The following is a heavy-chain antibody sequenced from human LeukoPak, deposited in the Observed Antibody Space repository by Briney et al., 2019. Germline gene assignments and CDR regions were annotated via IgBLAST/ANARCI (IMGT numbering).Heavy chain of an antibody. CDR3: ARSGAYYGLHWSDP. J-gene: IGHJ5*02. Sequence: PSETLSLTCAVYGGSFSGYYWSWIRQPPGKGLEWIGEINHSGSTNYNPSLKSRVTISVDTSKNQFSLKLSSVTAADTAVYYCARSGAYYGLHWSDPWGQGTLVTVSS. CDR1: GGSFSGYY. D-gene: IGHD3-10*01. V-gene: IGHV4-34*01. CDR2: INHSGST.